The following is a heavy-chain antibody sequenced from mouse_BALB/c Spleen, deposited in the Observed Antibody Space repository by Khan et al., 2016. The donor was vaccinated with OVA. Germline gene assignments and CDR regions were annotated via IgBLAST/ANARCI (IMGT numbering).Heavy chain of an antibody. CDR3: ARRGLRWDFDY. V-gene: IGHV1-7*01. CDR1: GYTFINYW. D-gene: IGHD1-1*01. Sequence: QVQLKQSGAELAKPGASVKMSCKASGYTFINYWILWVKQRPGQGLEWIGYINPSTGYNEYNQNFKDKAILTADKSSSTAYMQLSSLTAEDAAVYYCARRGLRWDFDYWGQGTTLTVSS. J-gene: IGHJ2*01. CDR2: INPSTGYN.